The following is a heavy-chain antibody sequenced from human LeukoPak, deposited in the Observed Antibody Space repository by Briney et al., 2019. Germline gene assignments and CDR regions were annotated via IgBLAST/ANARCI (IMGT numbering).Heavy chain of an antibody. D-gene: IGHD7-27*01. V-gene: IGHV4-61*02. CDR1: GGSISSGGYY. CDR2: IYTSGST. CDR3: AAAWGPKGDYFDY. Sequence: PSQTLSLTCTVSGGSISSGGYYWSWIRQPAGKGLEWIGRIYTSGSTNYNPSLKSRVTMSVDTSKNQFSLKLSSVTAADTAVYYCAAAWGPKGDYFDYWGQGTLVTVSS. J-gene: IGHJ4*02.